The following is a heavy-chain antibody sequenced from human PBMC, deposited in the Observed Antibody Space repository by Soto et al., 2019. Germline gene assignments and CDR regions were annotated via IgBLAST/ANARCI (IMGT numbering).Heavy chain of an antibody. CDR1: WGSSIDLGDY. D-gene: IGHD2-15*01. CDR3: ARESNHCSGGSCYYYYMDV. V-gene: IGHV4-31*02. Sequence: SQTLSLTWTVAWGSSIDLGDYWSCIRQHPGKGLEWIGYIYYSGSTYYNPSLKSRVTISVDTSKNQFSLKLSSVTAADTAVYYCARESNHCSGGSCYYYYMDVWGKGTTVTVSS. CDR2: IYYSGST. J-gene: IGHJ6*03.